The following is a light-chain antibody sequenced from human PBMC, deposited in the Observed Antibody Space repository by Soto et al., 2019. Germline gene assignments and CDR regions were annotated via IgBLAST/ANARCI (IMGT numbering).Light chain of an antibody. CDR3: QQRSNWPPT. CDR1: QSVSSY. CDR2: DAS. V-gene: IGKV3-11*01. Sequence: EIVLTQSPATLSLSPGERATLSCRASQSVSSYLAWYQQKPGQAPRLLIYDASNRATGIPARFSGSGSGTDFTLTISSLEPEDFAVYYCQQRSNWPPTFGQGTRWIP. J-gene: IGKJ1*01.